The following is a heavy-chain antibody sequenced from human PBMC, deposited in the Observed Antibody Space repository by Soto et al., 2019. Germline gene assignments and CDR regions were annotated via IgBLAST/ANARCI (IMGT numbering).Heavy chain of an antibody. CDR1: GFTFSNYA. V-gene: IGHV3-23*01. J-gene: IGHJ6*02. D-gene: IGHD2-21*01. CDR3: ATRAYCLGADCREDYFGMAV. Sequence: EVQLLESGGGLVQPGGSRRLSCAASGFTFSNYAMTWVRQAPGMGLEWVSSISGSGGSTYYADSVKGRFTISRDNSKDTVDLQMNSLRAEDTALYYCATRAYCLGADCREDYFGMAVWGQGTTVTVSS. CDR2: ISGSGGST.